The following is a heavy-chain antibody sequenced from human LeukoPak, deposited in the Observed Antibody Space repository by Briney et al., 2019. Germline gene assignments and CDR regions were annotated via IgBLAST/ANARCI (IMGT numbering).Heavy chain of an antibody. CDR3: ASLTLSGSYNWFDP. V-gene: IGHV1-2*02. J-gene: IGHJ5*02. CDR1: GYTFTGYY. CDR2: INPNSGGT. Sequence: GASVKVSCKASGYTFTGYYMHWVRQAPGQGLEWMGWINPNSGGTNYAQKFQGRVTMTRDTSISTAYMELSRLRSDDTAVYYCASLTLSGSYNWFDPWGQGTLVTVSS. D-gene: IGHD1-26*01.